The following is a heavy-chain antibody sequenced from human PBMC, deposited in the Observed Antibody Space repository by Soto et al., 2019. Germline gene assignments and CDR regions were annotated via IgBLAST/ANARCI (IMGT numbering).Heavy chain of an antibody. CDR3: ARVPGP. V-gene: IGHV4-30-2*01. J-gene: IGHJ5*02. CDR2: IYHSGST. Sequence: ILSHNRRVAGGCRCSCYWSWIRQPPGKGLEWIGYIYHSGSTYYNPSLKSRVTISVDRSKNQFSLKLSSVTAADTAVYYCARVPGPWGQGTLVTVSS. D-gene: IGHD3-10*01. CDR1: GGCRCSCY.